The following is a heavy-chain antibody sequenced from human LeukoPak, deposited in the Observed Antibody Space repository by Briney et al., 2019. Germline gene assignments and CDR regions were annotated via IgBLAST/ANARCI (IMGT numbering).Heavy chain of an antibody. D-gene: IGHD3-22*01. Sequence: AGGSLRLSCAASGLTVRRNYMSWVRQAPGKGLESGAVIYSGGSTYYADSVRGRFTISRDNSKNTLYLQMNSLRVEDTAVYYCAKAPVDSSGYTSFFDYWGQGTLVTVSS. CDR2: IYSGGST. V-gene: IGHV3-53*01. J-gene: IGHJ4*02. CDR1: GLTVRRNY. CDR3: AKAPVDSSGYTSFFDY.